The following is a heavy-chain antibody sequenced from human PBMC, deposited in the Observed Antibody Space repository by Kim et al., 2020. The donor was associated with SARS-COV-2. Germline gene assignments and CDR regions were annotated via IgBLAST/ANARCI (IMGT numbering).Heavy chain of an antibody. J-gene: IGHJ4*02. CDR1: GGSFSGYY. CDR3: AGVGGVDY. V-gene: IGHV4-34*01. Sequence: SETLSLTCAVYGGSFSGYYWSWIRQPPGKGLEWIGEINHSGSTNYNPSLKSRVTISVNTSKNQFSLKLSSVTAADTAVYYCAGVGGVDYWGQGTLVTVSS. D-gene: IGHD3-10*01. CDR2: INHSGST.